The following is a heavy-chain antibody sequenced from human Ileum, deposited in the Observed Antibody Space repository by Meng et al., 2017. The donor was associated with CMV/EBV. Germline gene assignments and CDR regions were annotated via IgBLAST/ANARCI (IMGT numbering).Heavy chain of an antibody. Sequence: AYRFIFGNNNMRWVRQAPGKGLEWVTSISGSGSDIYYADSVKGRFTISRDDAKSSLYLQMNSLRVEDTAVYYCARDPSRDGHNYPDYWGQGTLVTVSS. CDR3: ARDPSRDGHNYPDY. J-gene: IGHJ4*02. CDR1: RFIFGNNN. V-gene: IGHV3-21*01. D-gene: IGHD5-24*01. CDR2: ISGSGSDI.